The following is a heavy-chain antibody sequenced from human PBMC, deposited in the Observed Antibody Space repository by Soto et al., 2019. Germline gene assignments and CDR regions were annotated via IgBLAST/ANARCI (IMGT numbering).Heavy chain of an antibody. D-gene: IGHD3-10*01. CDR3: ARDRGRELLWFGELLDAVSSYYYGMDV. CDR2: IYHSGST. J-gene: IGHJ6*01. Sequence: QVQLQESGPGLVKPSGTLSLTCAVSGGSISSSNWWSWVRQPPGKGLEWIGEIYHSGSTNDNPSLKSLVTISVDKSKNQFSLKLSSVTAADTAVYYCARDRGRELLWFGELLDAVSSYYYGMDVW. CDR1: GGSISSSNW. V-gene: IGHV4-4*02.